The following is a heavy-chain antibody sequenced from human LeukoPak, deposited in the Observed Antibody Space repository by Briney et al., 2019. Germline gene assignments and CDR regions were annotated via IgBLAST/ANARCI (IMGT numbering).Heavy chain of an antibody. J-gene: IGHJ4*02. D-gene: IGHD3-16*01. V-gene: IGHV3-23*01. Sequence: SGGSLRLSCAASGFTFSNYAMSWVRQAPGKGLECVSAISDSGDKTDYADSVRGRFTIYRDNSKDTLYLQMNSLGAADTAVYYCARVGDYALKDWGQGTLVTVSS. CDR3: ARVGDYALKD. CDR1: GFTFSNYA. CDR2: ISDSGDKT.